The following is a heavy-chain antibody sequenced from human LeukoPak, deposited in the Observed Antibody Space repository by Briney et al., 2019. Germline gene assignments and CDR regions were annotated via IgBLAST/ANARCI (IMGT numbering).Heavy chain of an antibody. J-gene: IGHJ6*03. CDR2: MNPNSGNT. CDR1: GYTFTSYD. D-gene: IGHD3-10*01. V-gene: IGHV1-8*01. Sequence: ASVKVSCKASGYTFTSYDINWVRQATGQGLEWMGWMNPNSGNTGYAQKFQGRVTMTRNTSISTAYMELSSLRSEDTAVYYCAGLNYYGSGSYYGYYYYYMDVWGKGTTVTVSS. CDR3: AGLNYYGSGSYYGYYYYYMDV.